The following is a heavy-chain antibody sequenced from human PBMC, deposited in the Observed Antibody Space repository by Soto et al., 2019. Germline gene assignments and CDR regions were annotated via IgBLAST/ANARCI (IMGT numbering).Heavy chain of an antibody. CDR1: EDTFSKYY. CDR2: INPSGGST. V-gene: IGHV1-46*01. D-gene: IGHD3-10*01. Sequence: ASVKVSCKTSEDTFSKYYIHWVRQAPGQGLEWIGGINPSGGSTTYAQKLQDRVTMTRDTSTTTVYMELRSLRSDDTAIYYCARGRSFEATSWGKGPSVPVS. CDR3: ARGRSFEATS. J-gene: IGHJ5*02.